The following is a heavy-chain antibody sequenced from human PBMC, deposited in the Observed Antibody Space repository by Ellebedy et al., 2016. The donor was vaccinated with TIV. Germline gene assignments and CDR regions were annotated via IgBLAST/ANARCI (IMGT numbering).Heavy chain of an antibody. J-gene: IGHJ3*02. Sequence: GESLKISXAASGFTFSSYAMSWVRQAPGKGLEWVSAISGSGGSTYYADSVKGRFTISRDNSKNTLYLQMNSLRAEDTAVYYCAKDRKGYCSSTSCYFKTGGAAFDIWGQGTMVTVSS. CDR3: AKDRKGYCSSTSCYFKTGGAAFDI. V-gene: IGHV3-23*01. D-gene: IGHD2-2*01. CDR2: ISGSGGST. CDR1: GFTFSSYA.